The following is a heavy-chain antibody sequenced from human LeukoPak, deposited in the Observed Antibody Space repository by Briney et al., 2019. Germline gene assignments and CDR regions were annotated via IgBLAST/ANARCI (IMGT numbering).Heavy chain of an antibody. Sequence: ASVKVSCKASGYTFIGYYIHWVRQAPGQGPEWMGYINPNTGGTKYAQKFQDRVTMTRDTSISTAYMELSRLRSDDTAVYYCARVRDGNTVDFDYWGQGTLVTVSS. D-gene: IGHD5-24*01. CDR2: INPNTGGT. J-gene: IGHJ4*02. CDR3: ARVRDGNTVDFDY. V-gene: IGHV1-2*02. CDR1: GYTFIGYY.